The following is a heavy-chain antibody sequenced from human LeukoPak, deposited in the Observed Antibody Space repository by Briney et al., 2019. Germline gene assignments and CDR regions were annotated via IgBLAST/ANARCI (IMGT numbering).Heavy chain of an antibody. D-gene: IGHD1-1*01. V-gene: IGHV3-30*03. CDR1: GFTFSSYG. J-gene: IGHJ4*02. CDR2: ISYDGSNK. Sequence: PGGSLRLSCAASGFTFSSYGMHWVRQAPGKGLEWVAVISYDGSNKYYADSVKGRFTISRDNSKNTLYLQMNSLGAEDTAVYYCASTGTTGTNTADYWGQGTLVTVSS. CDR3: ASTGTTGTNTADY.